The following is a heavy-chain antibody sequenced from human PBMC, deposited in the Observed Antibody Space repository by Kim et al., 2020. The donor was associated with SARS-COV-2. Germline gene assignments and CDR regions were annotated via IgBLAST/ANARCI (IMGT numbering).Heavy chain of an antibody. CDR2: IYYSGST. D-gene: IGHD6-13*01. J-gene: IGHJ4*02. CDR1: GGSISSGGYY. V-gene: IGHV4-31*03. CDR3: ARGGGAAAGPFDY. Sequence: SETLSLTCTVSGGSISSGGYYWSWIRQHPGKGLEWIGYIYYSGSTYYNPSLKSRVTISVDTSKNQFSLKLSSVTAADTAVYYCARGGGAAAGPFDYWGQGTLVTVSS.